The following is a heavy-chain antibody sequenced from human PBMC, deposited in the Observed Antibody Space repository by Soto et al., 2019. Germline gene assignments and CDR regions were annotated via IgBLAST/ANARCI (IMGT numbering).Heavy chain of an antibody. CDR1: GFTFNNYA. J-gene: IGHJ4*01. D-gene: IGHD6-19*01. CDR2: ISGNGGNT. V-gene: IGHV3-23*01. CDR3: VRAPEQRPIDF. Sequence: GGSLGLSCAASGFTFNNYAMSWVRQAPGKGLEWVSPISGNGGNTSHADSVKGRFTISRDSAKTTLYLQMDSLRAEDTAVYYGVRAPEQRPIDFWGHGSLVTVSS.